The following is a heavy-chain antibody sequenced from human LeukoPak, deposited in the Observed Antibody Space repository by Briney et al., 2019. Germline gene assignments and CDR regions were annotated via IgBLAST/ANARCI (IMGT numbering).Heavy chain of an antibody. CDR2: IKSKTDGGTT. J-gene: IGHJ4*02. D-gene: IGHD5-24*01. CDR1: GFTFSSYW. V-gene: IGHV3-15*01. Sequence: GGSLRLSCAASGFTFSSYWMSWVRQAPGKGLEWVGRIKSKTDGGTTDYAAPVKGRFTISRDDSKNTLYLQMNSLKTEDTAVYYCTTGGERWLQPRTYYFDYWGQGTLVTVSS. CDR3: TTGGERWLQPRTYYFDY.